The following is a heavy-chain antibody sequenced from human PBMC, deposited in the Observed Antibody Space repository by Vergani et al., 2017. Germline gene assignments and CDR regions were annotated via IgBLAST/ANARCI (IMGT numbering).Heavy chain of an antibody. J-gene: IGHJ4*02. D-gene: IGHD2-2*01. V-gene: IGHV1-2*02. Sequence: QVQLVQSGAEVKKPGASVKVSCKASGYTFTDYFMHWVRQAPGQGLEWMGWINPNSGGTKYAQKFQGRVTMTRDTSISTAYMELSTLRSDDTAVYYCARVGTSSNRDYFDYWGQGTLVTVSS. CDR1: GYTFTDYF. CDR3: ARVGTSSNRDYFDY. CDR2: INPNSGGT.